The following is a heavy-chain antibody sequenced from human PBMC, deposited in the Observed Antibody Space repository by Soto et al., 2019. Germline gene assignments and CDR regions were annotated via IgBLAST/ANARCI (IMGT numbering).Heavy chain of an antibody. J-gene: IGHJ3*02. Sequence: GGSLRLSCAASGFTFSSYAMSWVRQAPGKGLEWVSAISGSGGSTYYADSVKGRFTTSRDNSKNTLYLQMNSLRVEDTALYYCAKYLYVSSDSRGSFDIWGQGTMVTVSS. V-gene: IGHV3-23*01. D-gene: IGHD3-22*01. CDR2: ISGSGGST. CDR1: GFTFSSYA. CDR3: AKYLYVSSDSRGSFDI.